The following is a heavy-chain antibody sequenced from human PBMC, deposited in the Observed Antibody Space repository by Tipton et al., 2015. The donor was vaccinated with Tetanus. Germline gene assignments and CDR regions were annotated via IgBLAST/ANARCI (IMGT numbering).Heavy chain of an antibody. Sequence: AGLVKPSDTLSLTCAVYGGSLSRYYWTWIRQPPGKGLEWIGEVDDSGSTNYSPSLKSRVTISLDTSKNEFSLTLSSVTAADTAVYYCARDQGGGRVVRLNWFDPWGPGTLVTVSS. CDR1: GGSLSRYY. CDR2: VDDSGST. D-gene: IGHD6-6*01. V-gene: IGHV4-34*01. J-gene: IGHJ5*02. CDR3: ARDQGGGRVVRLNWFDP.